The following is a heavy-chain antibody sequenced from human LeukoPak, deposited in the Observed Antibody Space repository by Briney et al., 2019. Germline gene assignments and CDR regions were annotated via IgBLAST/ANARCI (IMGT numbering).Heavy chain of an antibody. V-gene: IGHV3-15*01. CDR1: GFTFSNAW. J-gene: IGHJ3*01. CDR3: TTNYYGSGSYSSEAFDV. CDR2: IKSKTDGCTV. D-gene: IGHD3-10*01. Sequence: GGSLRLSCAASGFTFSNAWMNWVRQAPGKGREWVGRIKSKTDGCTVDYTTAVKGRFTISRDDSKNTLYLQMNSLKTEDTAVYYCTTNYYGSGSYSSEAFDVWGQGTMVTVSS.